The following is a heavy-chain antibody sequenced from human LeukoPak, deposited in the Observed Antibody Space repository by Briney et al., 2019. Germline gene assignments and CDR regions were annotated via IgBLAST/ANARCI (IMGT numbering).Heavy chain of an antibody. D-gene: IGHD3-3*01. CDR2: INHSGST. Sequence: SETLSLTCAVYGGSFSGYYWSWIRQPPGKGLEWIGEINHSGSTNYNPSLKSRVTISVDTSKNQFSLKLSSVTAADTAVYYCARHWRYYFDYWGQGTLVTVSS. CDR3: ARHWRYYFDY. V-gene: IGHV4-34*01. CDR1: GGSFSGYY. J-gene: IGHJ4*02.